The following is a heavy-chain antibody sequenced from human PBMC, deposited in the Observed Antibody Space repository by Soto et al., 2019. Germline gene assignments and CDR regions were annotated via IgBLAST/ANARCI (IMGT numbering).Heavy chain of an antibody. Sequence: PGGSLRLSCAASGFTFSSYAMSWVRQAPGKGLEWVSGISGSGGSTYYADSVKGRFTMSRDNSKNTLYLQMNSLRAEDTAVYYCAKAYYYGSGPESPFDYWGRGTLVTVSS. CDR3: AKAYYYGSGPESPFDY. CDR2: ISGSGGST. D-gene: IGHD3-10*01. V-gene: IGHV3-23*01. J-gene: IGHJ4*02. CDR1: GFTFSSYA.